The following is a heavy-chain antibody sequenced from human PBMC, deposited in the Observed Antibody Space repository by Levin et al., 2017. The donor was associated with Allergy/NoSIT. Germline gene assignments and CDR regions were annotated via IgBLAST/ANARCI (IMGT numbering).Heavy chain of an antibody. CDR2: INPNSGDA. V-gene: IGHV1-2*02. J-gene: IGHJ6*02. D-gene: IGHD2-2*01. CDR3: ARVIEGYCSIASCSHHPYYAMDV. Sequence: ASVKVSCKASGYTFTGYFIHWVRQAPGQGLDWVGWINPNSGDANYAQNFQGRVTMTSDSSISTAYMELNGLRSDDTAVYYCARVIEGYCSIASCSHHPYYAMDVWGQGTAVTVSS. CDR1: GYTFTGYF.